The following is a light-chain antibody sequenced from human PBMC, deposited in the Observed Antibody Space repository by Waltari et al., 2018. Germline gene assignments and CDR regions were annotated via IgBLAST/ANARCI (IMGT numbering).Light chain of an antibody. J-gene: IGLJ2*01. Sequence: SYELTQPPSVSVSPGQTASITCSGDKLGDKYACWYQQKPGQSPVLVIYQDSKRPSGIPERFSGSNSGNIATLTISGTQGMDEADYYCQAWDSSTAQVVFGGGTKLTVL. CDR3: QAWDSSTAQVV. V-gene: IGLV3-1*01. CDR2: QDS. CDR1: KLGDKY.